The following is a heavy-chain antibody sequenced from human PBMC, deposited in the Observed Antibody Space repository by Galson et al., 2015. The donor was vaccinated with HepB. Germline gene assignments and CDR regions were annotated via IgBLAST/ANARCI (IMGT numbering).Heavy chain of an antibody. D-gene: IGHD3-22*01. CDR1: GYTLTELP. CDR2: FDPEDGET. CDR3: ATGSRYYYDSSGSNFDY. Sequence: SVKVSCKVSGYTLTELPMHWVRQAPGKGLEWMGGFDPEDGETIYAQKFQGRVTMTEDTSTDTAYMELSSLRSEDTAVYYCATGSRYYYDSSGSNFDYWGQGTLVTVSS. V-gene: IGHV1-24*01. J-gene: IGHJ4*02.